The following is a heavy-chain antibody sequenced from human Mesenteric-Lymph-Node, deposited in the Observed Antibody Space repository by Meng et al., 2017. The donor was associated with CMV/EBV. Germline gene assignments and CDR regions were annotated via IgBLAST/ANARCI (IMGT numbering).Heavy chain of an antibody. V-gene: IGHV3-9*01. D-gene: IGHD6-13*01. Sequence: SLKISCAASGFTFDDYAMHWVRQAPGKGLEWVSGISWNSGSIGYADSVKGRFTISRDNAKNSLYLQMNSLRAEDTALYYCAKGLGSSWYSPDAFDIWGQGTMVTVSS. CDR3: AKGLGSSWYSPDAFDI. J-gene: IGHJ3*02. CDR2: ISWNSGSI. CDR1: GFTFDDYA.